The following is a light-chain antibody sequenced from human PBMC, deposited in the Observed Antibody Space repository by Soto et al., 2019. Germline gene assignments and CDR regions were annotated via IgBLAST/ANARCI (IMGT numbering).Light chain of an antibody. J-gene: IGKJ3*01. CDR2: AAS. V-gene: IGKV1-12*02. Sequence: DLHMTQSPSSVSASVGDRVTITCRASQDISSSLAWYQQKPGKAPKLLIHAASSLQSGVPSRFSGSGSGTDFALTISSLQPEDFATYSCQQAHSIPFTFGPGTKVDVK. CDR1: QDISSS. CDR3: QQAHSIPFT.